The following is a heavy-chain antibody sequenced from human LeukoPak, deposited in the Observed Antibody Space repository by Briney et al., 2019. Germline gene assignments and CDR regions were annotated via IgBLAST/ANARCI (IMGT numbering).Heavy chain of an antibody. V-gene: IGHV3-23*05. J-gene: IGHJ4*02. D-gene: IGHD4-17*01. CDR1: GFTFSSYA. Sequence: GGSLRLSCAASGFTFSSYAMNWVRQAPGKGLEWVSGITSTGRTPYYAVSVKGRFTISRDNTNNTLYLQMDSLRVEDTAVYYCAVIATVTPGYWGQGTLVSVSS. CDR2: ITSTGRTP. CDR3: AVIATVTPGY.